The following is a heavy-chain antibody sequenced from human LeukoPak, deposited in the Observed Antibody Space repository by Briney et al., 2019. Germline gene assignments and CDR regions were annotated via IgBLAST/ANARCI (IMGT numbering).Heavy chain of an antibody. V-gene: IGHV4-39*07. D-gene: IGHD3-10*01. Sequence: PSETLSLTCTVSGASISSSSYYWGWIRQPPGKGLEWIGSIYYSGSTYYNPSLKSRLTISVDTSKNQFSLKLSSVTAADTAVYYCARASGVGIAFDYWGQGTLVTVSS. J-gene: IGHJ4*02. CDR1: GASISSSSYY. CDR3: ARASGVGIAFDY. CDR2: IYYSGST.